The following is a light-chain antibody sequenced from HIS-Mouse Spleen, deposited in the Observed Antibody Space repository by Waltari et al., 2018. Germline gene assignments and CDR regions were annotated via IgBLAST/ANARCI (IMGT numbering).Light chain of an antibody. CDR3: AAWDDSLSGWV. CDR1: SSNIGSNY. V-gene: IGLV1-47*01. J-gene: IGLJ3*02. CDR2: RNN. Sequence: QSVLTQPPSASGTPGQRVTISCSGSSSNIGSNYVYWYQQLPGTAPKPLIFRNNQRPSGVPDRFSGSKPGTAASRAISGLRSEDEADYYCAAWDDSLSGWVFGGGTKLTVL.